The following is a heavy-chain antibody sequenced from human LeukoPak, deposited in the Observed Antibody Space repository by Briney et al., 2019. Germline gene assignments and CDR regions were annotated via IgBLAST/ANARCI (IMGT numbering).Heavy chain of an antibody. CDR2: ISSNGSGT. CDR1: GFTFSSFP. J-gene: IGHJ3*02. V-gene: IGHV3-64*01. Sequence: GGSLRLSCAASGFTFSSFPMLWVRQAPGKRLEYVSAISSNGSGTFHANSMKGRFTISRDNFKNTLYLQMGSLRAEDMAVYYCARVFRPSLTVFIIRGAFDIWGQGTMVTVSS. CDR3: ARVFRPSLTVFIIRGAFDI. D-gene: IGHD3-3*01.